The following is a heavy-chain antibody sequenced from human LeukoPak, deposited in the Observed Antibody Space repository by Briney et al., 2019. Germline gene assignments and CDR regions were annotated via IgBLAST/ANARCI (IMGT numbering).Heavy chain of an antibody. V-gene: IGHV4-30-2*01. CDR3: ARDRIGFLNWFDP. Sequence: PSQTLSLTCTVSGGSISSGGYYWSWIRQPPGKGLEWIGYIYHSGSTYYNPSLKSRVTISVDRSKNQFSLKLSSVTAADTAVYYCARDRIGFLNWFDPWGQGTLVTVSS. J-gene: IGHJ5*02. D-gene: IGHD6-25*01. CDR1: GGSISSGGYY. CDR2: IYHSGST.